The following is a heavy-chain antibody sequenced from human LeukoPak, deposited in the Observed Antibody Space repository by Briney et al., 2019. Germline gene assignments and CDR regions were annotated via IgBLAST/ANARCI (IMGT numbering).Heavy chain of an antibody. J-gene: IGHJ4*02. V-gene: IGHV3-15*01. CDR2: IKSKTDGGTT. D-gene: IGHD3-3*01. CDR1: GFTFSNAW. CDR3: TTVSDGVVLTIDY. Sequence: PGGSLRLSCAASGFTFSNAWMSWVRQAPGKGLEWVGRIKSKTDGGTTDYAAPVKGRFTISRDDSKNTLYLQMNSLKTEDTAVYYCTTVSDGVVLTIDYWGQGTLVTVSS.